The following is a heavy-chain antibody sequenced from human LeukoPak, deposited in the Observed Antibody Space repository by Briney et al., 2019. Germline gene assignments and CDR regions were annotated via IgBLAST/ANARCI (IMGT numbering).Heavy chain of an antibody. D-gene: IGHD5-18*01. J-gene: IGHJ5*02. V-gene: IGHV4-59*01. CDR2: IHYTGST. CDR1: GGSISSYY. Sequence: SETLSLTCTVSGGSISSYYWSWIRQSPGKGLECIGYIHYTGSTNYNPSLKSRVTISVETSKNQFSLKLKSVTAADTAVYYCARDLGVGDTAMAQVNWFDPWGQGTLVTVSS. CDR3: ARDLGVGDTAMAQVNWFDP.